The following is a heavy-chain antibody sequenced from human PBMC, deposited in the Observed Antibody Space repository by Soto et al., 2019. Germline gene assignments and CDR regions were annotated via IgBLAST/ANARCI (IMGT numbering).Heavy chain of an antibody. CDR1: GGTFSSYS. Sequence: SVKVSCKASGGTFSSYSISWVLQAPGQGLEWMGGIIPIFGTANYAQKFQGRVTITADESTSTAYMELSSLRSEDTAVYYCARDRDHYYGSVPYGMDVWGQGTTVTVSS. CDR3: ARDRDHYYGSVPYGMDV. D-gene: IGHD3-10*01. CDR2: IIPIFGTA. J-gene: IGHJ6*02. V-gene: IGHV1-69*13.